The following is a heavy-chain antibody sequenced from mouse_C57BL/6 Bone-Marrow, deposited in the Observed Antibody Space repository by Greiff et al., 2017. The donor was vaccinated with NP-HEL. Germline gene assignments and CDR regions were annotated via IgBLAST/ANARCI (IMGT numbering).Heavy chain of an antibody. CDR2: IYPRSGNT. CDR3: ANLYYYGSGAY. CDR1: GYTFTSYG. V-gene: IGHV1-81*01. D-gene: IGHD1-1*01. J-gene: IGHJ2*01. Sequence: QVQLKQSGAELARPGASVKLSCKASGYTFTSYGISWVKQRTGQGLEWIGEIYPRSGNTYYNEKFKGKATLTADKSSSTAYMELRSLTSEDSAVYFCANLYYYGSGAYWGQGTTLTVSS.